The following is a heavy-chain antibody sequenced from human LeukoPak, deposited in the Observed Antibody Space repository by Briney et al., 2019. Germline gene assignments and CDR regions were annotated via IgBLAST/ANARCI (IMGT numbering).Heavy chain of an antibody. D-gene: IGHD3-3*01. J-gene: IGHJ4*02. CDR2: INPNSGGT. CDR1: GYTSTGYY. Sequence: ASVKVSCKASGYTSTGYYMHWVRQAPGQGLEWMGWINPNSGGTNYAQKFQGRVTMTRDTSISTAYMELSRLRSDDTAVYYCARGAGLRFLEWLLMDYWGQGTLVTVSS. CDR3: ARGAGLRFLEWLLMDY. V-gene: IGHV1-2*02.